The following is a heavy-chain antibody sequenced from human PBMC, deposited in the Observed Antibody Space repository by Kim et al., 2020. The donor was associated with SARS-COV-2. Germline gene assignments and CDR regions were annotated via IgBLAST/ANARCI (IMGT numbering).Heavy chain of an antibody. V-gene: IGHV4-34*01. Sequence: SETLSLTCAVYGGSFSGYYWSWIRQPPGKGLEWIGEINHSGSTNYNPSLKSRVTISVDTSKNQFSLKLSSVTAADTAVYYCARGLWTTVTPIGYWGQGT. J-gene: IGHJ4*02. CDR2: INHSGST. D-gene: IGHD4-4*01. CDR1: GGSFSGYY. CDR3: ARGLWTTVTPIGY.